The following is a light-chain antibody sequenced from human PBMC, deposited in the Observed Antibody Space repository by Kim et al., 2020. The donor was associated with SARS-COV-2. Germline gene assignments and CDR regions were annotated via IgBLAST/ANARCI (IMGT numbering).Light chain of an antibody. V-gene: IGLV3-21*04. CDR1: NIASNS. J-gene: IGLJ2*01. CDR3: QVWDSSSDPAV. CDR2: YDS. Sequence: SYELTQPPSVSVAPGKTARIICGGNNIASNSVHWYQQKPGQAPVLVIYYDSDRPSGIPERFSGSNSGNTATLTISRVEAGDEADYYCQVWDSSSDPAVFGGGTQLTVL.